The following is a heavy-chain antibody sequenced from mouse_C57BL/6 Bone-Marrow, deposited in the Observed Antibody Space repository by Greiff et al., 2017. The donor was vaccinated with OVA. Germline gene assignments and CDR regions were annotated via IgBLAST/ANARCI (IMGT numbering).Heavy chain of an antibody. Sequence: VQLQQSGTVLARPGASVKMSCKTSGYTFTSYWMHWVKQRPGQGLEWIGAIYPGNSDTSYNQKFKGKAKLTAVTSASTAYMELSSLTNEDSAVYYCTAGYDECYAMDYWGQGTSVTVSS. V-gene: IGHV1-5*01. CDR2: IYPGNSDT. J-gene: IGHJ4*01. CDR3: TAGYDECYAMDY. CDR1: GYTFTSYW. D-gene: IGHD2-2*01.